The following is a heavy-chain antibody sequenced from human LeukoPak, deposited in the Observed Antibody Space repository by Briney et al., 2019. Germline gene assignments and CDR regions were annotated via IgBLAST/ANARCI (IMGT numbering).Heavy chain of an antibody. Sequence: GGSLRLSCAASGFTVSSNYMSWVRQAPGKGLEWVSVIYSGGSTYYADSVKGRFTISRDNSKNTLYLQMNSLRAEDTAVYYCARDPDYGDPRYWGQGTLVTVSS. CDR2: IYSGGST. D-gene: IGHD4-17*01. J-gene: IGHJ4*02. V-gene: IGHV3-53*01. CDR1: GFTVSSNY. CDR3: ARDPDYGDPRY.